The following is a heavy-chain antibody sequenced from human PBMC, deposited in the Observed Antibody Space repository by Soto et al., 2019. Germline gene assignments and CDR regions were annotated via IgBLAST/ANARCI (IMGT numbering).Heavy chain of an antibody. V-gene: IGHV3-33*01. Sequence: QVQLVESGGGVVQPGRSLRLSCAASGFTFSSYGMHWVRQAPGKGLEWVAVIWYDGSNKYYADSVKGRFTISRDNSKNTLYLQMNSLRAEDTAVYYCVRAATDYYYMDVWGKGTTVTVSS. CDR1: GFTFSSYG. J-gene: IGHJ6*03. CDR3: VRAATDYYYMDV. CDR2: IWYDGSNK. D-gene: IGHD1-26*01.